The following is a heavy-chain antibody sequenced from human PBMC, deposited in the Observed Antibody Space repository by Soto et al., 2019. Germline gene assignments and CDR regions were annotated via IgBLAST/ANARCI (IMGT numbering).Heavy chain of an antibody. CDR2: IIPIFGTA. CDR1: GGTFSSYA. CDR3: AIVGYAGYSSSGGDDY. J-gene: IGHJ4*02. V-gene: IGHV1-69*01. D-gene: IGHD6-13*01. Sequence: QVQLVQSGAEVKKPGSSVKVSCKASGGTFSSYAISWVRQAPGQGLEWMGGIIPIFGTANYAQQFQGRATITADESKSTAYMELSSLRSEDTAVYYCAIVGYAGYSSSGGDDYWGQGTLVTVSS.